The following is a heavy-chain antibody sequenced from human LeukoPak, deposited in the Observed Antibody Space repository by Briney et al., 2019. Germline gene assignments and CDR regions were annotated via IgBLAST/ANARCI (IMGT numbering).Heavy chain of an antibody. CDR1: GYKFTNYW. CDR2: TYPGDSDT. CDR3: ARRKQHYDFDY. Sequence: GESLKISCKGSGYKFTNYWTGWVRLMPGRGVECMGITYPGDSDTTYSPSFQGQVTISADKSTSTAYLQRSSLKASDTAMYYCARRKQHYDFDYWGQGTLVTVSS. D-gene: IGHD5-18*01. V-gene: IGHV5-51*02. J-gene: IGHJ4*02.